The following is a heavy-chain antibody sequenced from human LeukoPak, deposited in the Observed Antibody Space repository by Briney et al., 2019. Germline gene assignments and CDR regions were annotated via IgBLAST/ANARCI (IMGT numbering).Heavy chain of an antibody. D-gene: IGHD4/OR15-4a*01. CDR1: GFSLSTSGVV. J-gene: IGHJ4*02. V-gene: IGHV2-5*02. Sequence: SGPTLVNPTQTLTLTCTFSGFSLSTSGVVVGWIRQPPGKALEWLAVIYWDDDKRYSPSLKSRLTITKDTSKNQVVLTMTNMDPVDTATYYCAHRQESDDYYKYYFDYWGQGTLVTVSS. CDR3: AHRQESDDYYKYYFDY. CDR2: IYWDDDK.